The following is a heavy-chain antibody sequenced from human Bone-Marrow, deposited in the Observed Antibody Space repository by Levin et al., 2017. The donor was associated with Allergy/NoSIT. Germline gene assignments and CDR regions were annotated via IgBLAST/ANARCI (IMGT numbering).Heavy chain of an antibody. Sequence: PGGSLRLSCAASGFTVSSNYMSWVRQAPGKGLEWVSVIYSGGSTYYADSVKGRFTISRDNSKNTLYLQMNSLRAEDTAVYYCARDQYAIFGVVTYYYGMDVWGQGTTVTVSS. D-gene: IGHD3-3*01. V-gene: IGHV3-66*01. CDR3: ARDQYAIFGVVTYYYGMDV. J-gene: IGHJ6*02. CDR2: IYSGGST. CDR1: GFTVSSNY.